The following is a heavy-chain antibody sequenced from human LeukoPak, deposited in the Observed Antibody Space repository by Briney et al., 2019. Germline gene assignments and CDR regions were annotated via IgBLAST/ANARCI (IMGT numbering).Heavy chain of an antibody. D-gene: IGHD2-21*01. CDR3: VRDRAYSFDY. V-gene: IGHV3-48*02. J-gene: IGHJ4*02. CDR1: GFTFSGYA. CDR2: ISSSSNII. Sequence: PGGSLRLSCAASGFTFSGYAMNWVRQAPGKGLEWVSHIYISSSSNIISYAGSVTGRFTISRDNARNSLYLQMNGLRDEDTAVYYCVRDRAYSFDYWGQGILVTVSS.